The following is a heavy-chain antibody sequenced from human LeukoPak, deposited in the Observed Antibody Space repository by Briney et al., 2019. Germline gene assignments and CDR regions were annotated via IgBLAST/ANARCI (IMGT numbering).Heavy chain of an antibody. CDR1: GFTFDDYG. J-gene: IGHJ3*02. CDR3: ARGDFGI. V-gene: IGHV3-21*01. CDR2: ISSSSSYI. Sequence: GWSLRLSCAASGFTFDDYGMSWVRQAPGKGLEWVSSISSSSSYIYYADSVKGRFTISRDNAKNSLYLQMNSLRAEDTAEYYCARGDFGIWGQGTMVTVSS.